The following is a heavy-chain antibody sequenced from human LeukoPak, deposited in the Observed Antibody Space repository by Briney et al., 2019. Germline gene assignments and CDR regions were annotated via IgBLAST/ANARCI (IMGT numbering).Heavy chain of an antibody. CDR1: GGTFSSYA. D-gene: IGHD6-13*01. CDR2: IIPIFGTA. Sequence: ASVKVSCKASGGTFSSYAISWVRQAPGQGLEWMGGIIPIFGTANYAQKFQGRVTTTADESTSTAYMELSSLRSEDTAVYYCARDRDSNFDYWGQGTLVTVSS. CDR3: ARDRDSNFDY. V-gene: IGHV1-69*13. J-gene: IGHJ4*02.